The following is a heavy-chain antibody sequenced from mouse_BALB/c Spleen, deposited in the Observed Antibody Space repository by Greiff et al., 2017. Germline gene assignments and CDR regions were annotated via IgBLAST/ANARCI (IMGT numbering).Heavy chain of an antibody. J-gene: IGHJ2*01. D-gene: IGHD2-3*01. CDR3: ARGNDFDY. CDR2: ISSGGST. CDR1: GFTFSSYA. V-gene: IGHV5-6-5*01. Sequence: DVMLVESGGGLVKPGGSLKLSCAASGFTFSSYAMSWVRQTPEKRLEWVASISSGGSTYYPDSVKGRFTISRDNARNILYLQMSSLRSEDTAMYYCARGNDFDYWGQGTTLTVSS.